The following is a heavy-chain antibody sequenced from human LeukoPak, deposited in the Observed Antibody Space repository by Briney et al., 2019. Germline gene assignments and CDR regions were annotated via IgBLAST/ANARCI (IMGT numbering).Heavy chain of an antibody. CDR2: VYSSGST. CDR3: AVNSTRHTFDI. CDR1: VGSIITYY. V-gene: IGHV4-59*08. Sequence: SETLSLTCTVSVGSIITYYWSWLRQCPGKGLEWIGSVYSSGSTNYNPSLKSRVSISVDTSKNQFSLELSSVTAADTAVYYCAVNSTRHTFDIWGQGTMVTVSS. D-gene: IGHD5-24*01. J-gene: IGHJ3*02.